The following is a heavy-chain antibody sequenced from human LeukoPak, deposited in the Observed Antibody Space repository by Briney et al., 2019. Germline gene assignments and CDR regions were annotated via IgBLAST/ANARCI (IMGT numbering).Heavy chain of an antibody. Sequence: ASVKVSCKVSGYTLTELSMHWVRQAPGKGLEWMGGFDPEDGDTIYAQKFQGRVTMAEDTSTDTAYMELSSLRSEDTAVYYCATFPAQYSSSWYYFDYWGQGTLVTVSS. D-gene: IGHD6-13*01. CDR2: FDPEDGDT. CDR3: ATFPAQYSSSWYYFDY. V-gene: IGHV1-24*01. CDR1: GYTLTELS. J-gene: IGHJ4*02.